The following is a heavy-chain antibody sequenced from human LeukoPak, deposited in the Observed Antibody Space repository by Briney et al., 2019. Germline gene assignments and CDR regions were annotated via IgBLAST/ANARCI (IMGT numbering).Heavy chain of an antibody. J-gene: IGHJ4*02. V-gene: IGHV3-30*02. CDR2: IQYDGSNK. Sequence: GGSLRLSCAASGFTFSSYGMHWVRQAPGKGLEGVAFIQYDGSNKAYEDSVKGRFTISRDNSKNTLFLQMNSLRPEDAAVFYCAKDPLGYCSRASCRYLDYWGQGTLVTVSS. CDR1: GFTFSSYG. D-gene: IGHD2-2*01. CDR3: AKDPLGYCSRASCRYLDY.